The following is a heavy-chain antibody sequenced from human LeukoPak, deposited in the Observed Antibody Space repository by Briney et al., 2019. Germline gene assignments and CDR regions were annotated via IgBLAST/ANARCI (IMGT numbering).Heavy chain of an antibody. CDR3: ARDHDDAFDI. V-gene: IGHV4-59*01. Sequence: SETLSLTCTVSGGPISSYYWSWIRQPPGKGLEWIGYIYYSGSTNYNPSLKSRVTISVDTSKNQFSLKLSSVTAADTAVYYCARDHDDAFDIWGQGTMVTVSS. J-gene: IGHJ3*02. CDR1: GGPISSYY. CDR2: IYYSGST.